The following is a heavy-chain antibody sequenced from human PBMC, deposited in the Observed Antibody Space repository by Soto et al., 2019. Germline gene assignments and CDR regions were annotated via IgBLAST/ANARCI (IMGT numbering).Heavy chain of an antibody. J-gene: IGHJ6*02. CDR1: GFTFSNAW. D-gene: IGHD6-19*01. Sequence: GSLRLSCAASGFTFSNAWMSWVRQAPGKGLEWVGRIKSKTDGGTTDYAAPVKGRFTISRDDSKNTLYLQMNSLKTEDTAVYYCTTDPSGIAVAGHYYYGMDVWGQGTTVTVSS. CDR3: TTDPSGIAVAGHYYYGMDV. CDR2: IKSKTDGGTT. V-gene: IGHV3-15*01.